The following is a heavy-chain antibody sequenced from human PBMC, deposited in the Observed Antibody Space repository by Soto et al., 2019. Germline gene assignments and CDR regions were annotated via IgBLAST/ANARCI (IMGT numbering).Heavy chain of an antibody. CDR1: GFTFSSYW. CDR2: INSDGSST. Sequence: HPGGSLRLSCAASGFTFSSYWMHWVRQAPGKGLVWVSRINSDGSSTSYADSVKGRFTISRDNAKNTLYLQMNSLRAEDTAVYYSARDARPHSYYYGMDVWGQGTTVTVSS. V-gene: IGHV3-74*01. CDR3: ARDARPHSYYYGMDV. J-gene: IGHJ6*02. D-gene: IGHD2-2*01.